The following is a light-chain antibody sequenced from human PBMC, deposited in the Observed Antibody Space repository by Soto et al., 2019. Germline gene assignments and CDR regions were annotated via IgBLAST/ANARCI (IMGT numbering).Light chain of an antibody. CDR1: QSISTY. V-gene: IGKV1-9*01. Sequence: DIQMTQSPSSLSASVGDRVTITCRASQSISTYLNWYQHKPGKAPKLLILAASSLQSGVPSRFSGSGSGTEFTLTISSLQPEDFATYSCQQLNSYPLTFGGGTKVDIK. CDR2: AAS. CDR3: QQLNSYPLT. J-gene: IGKJ4*01.